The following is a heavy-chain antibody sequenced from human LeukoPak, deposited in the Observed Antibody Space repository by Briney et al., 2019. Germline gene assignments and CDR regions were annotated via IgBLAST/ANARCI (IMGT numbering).Heavy chain of an antibody. D-gene: IGHD2-15*01. V-gene: IGHV3-23*01. CDR1: GFTFSNYA. CDR2: ISGSGGAT. CDR3: AKQESWSNFDS. Sequence: GGSLRLSCAASGFTFSNYAMSWVRQAPGKGLEWVSVISGSGGATYYADSVKGRFTISRDNSKNTLYLQMNSLRAEDTAVYYCAKQESWSNFDSWGQGTLVTVSS. J-gene: IGHJ4*02.